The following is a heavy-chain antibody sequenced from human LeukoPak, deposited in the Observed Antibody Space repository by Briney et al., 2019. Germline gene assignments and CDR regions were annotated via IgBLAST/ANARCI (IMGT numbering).Heavy chain of an antibody. V-gene: IGHV3-7*01. CDR2: IKEDGSEK. J-gene: IGHJ6*03. CDR3: ARDLLGYNYYYMDV. CDR1: GFTFSRYW. D-gene: IGHD3-16*02. Sequence: GGSLRLSCAASGFTFSRYWMTWVRQAPGKGLEWVAHIKEDGSEKYYVDSVKGRFTISRDNAKSSLYLQINSLRAEDTAVYYCARDLLGYNYYYMDVWGKGTTVTVSS.